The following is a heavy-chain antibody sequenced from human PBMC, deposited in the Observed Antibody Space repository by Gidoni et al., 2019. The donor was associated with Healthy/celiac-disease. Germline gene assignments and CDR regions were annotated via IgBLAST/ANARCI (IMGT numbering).Heavy chain of an antibody. V-gene: IGHV4-39*01. Sequence: QLQLQESGPGLVKPSETLSLTCTVSGGSISSSSYYWVWIRQPPGKGLEWIGSIYYSGSTYYNPSLKSRVTISVDTAKNQFSLKLSSVTAADTAVYYCASLGIAAASLAFDIWGQGTMVTVSS. CDR3: ASLGIAAASLAFDI. D-gene: IGHD6-13*01. J-gene: IGHJ3*02. CDR2: IYYSGST. CDR1: GGSISSSSYY.